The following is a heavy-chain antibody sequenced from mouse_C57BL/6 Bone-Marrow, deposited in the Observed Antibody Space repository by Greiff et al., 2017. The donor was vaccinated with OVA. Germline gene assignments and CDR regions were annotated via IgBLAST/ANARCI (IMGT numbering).Heavy chain of an antibody. CDR2: IYPRSGNT. CDR3: ARGGPYYYGSSWFAY. Sequence: QVQLQQSGAELARPGASVKLSCKASGYTFTSYGISWVKQRTGQGLEWIGEIYPRSGNTYYNEKFKGKATLTADKSSSTAYMELRSLTSEDSAVYFCARGGPYYYGSSWFAYWGQGTLVTVSA. CDR1: GYTFTSYG. J-gene: IGHJ3*01. V-gene: IGHV1-81*01. D-gene: IGHD1-1*01.